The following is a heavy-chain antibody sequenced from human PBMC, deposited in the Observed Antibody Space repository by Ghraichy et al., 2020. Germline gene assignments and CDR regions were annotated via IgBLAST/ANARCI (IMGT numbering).Heavy chain of an antibody. CDR2: ISGSGANT. CDR3: ARDVTHYWYFDL. CDR1: GFTFSTYA. J-gene: IGHJ2*01. D-gene: IGHD4-23*01. V-gene: IGHV3-23*01. Sequence: GESLNISCAASGFTFSTYALSWVRQAPGKGLEWVSVISGSGANTYYADSVKGRFSISRDNSKNTLYLQMNSLRAEDTAVYYCARDVTHYWYFDLWGRGTLVTVSS.